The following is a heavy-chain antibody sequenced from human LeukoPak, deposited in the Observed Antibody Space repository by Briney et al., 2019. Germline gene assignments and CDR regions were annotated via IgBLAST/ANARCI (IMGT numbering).Heavy chain of an antibody. D-gene: IGHD6-19*01. CDR3: ARSSDYGDY. CDR1: GFTFSSYG. J-gene: IGHJ4*02. Sequence: GGSLRLSCAASGFTFSSYGMHWVRQAPGKGLEWVAVILSDGSKEFYTDSVKGRFTISRDNSKNTLYLQMNSLRAEDTAVYYCARSSDYGDYWGQGTLVTVSS. V-gene: IGHV3-33*01. CDR2: ILSDGSKE.